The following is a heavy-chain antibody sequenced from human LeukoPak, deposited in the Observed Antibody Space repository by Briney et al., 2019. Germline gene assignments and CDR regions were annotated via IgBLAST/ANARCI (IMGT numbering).Heavy chain of an antibody. CDR2: TRSKANSYAT. J-gene: IGHJ6*02. CDR1: GFTFSGSA. V-gene: IGHV3-73*01. D-gene: IGHD2-2*02. Sequence: PGGSLRLSCAASGFTFSGSAMHWVRQASGKGLEWVGRTRSKANSYATAYAASVKGRFTISRDDSKNTAYLQMNSLKTEDTAVYYCTRHKERYCSSTSCYRVENYYGMDVWGQGTTVTVSS. CDR3: TRHKERYCSSTSCYRVENYYGMDV.